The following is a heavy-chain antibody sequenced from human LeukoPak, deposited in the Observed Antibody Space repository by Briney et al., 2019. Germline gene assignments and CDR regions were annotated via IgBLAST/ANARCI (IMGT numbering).Heavy chain of an antibody. CDR2: IYYSGST. D-gene: IGHD2-15*01. V-gene: IGHV4-59*08. CDR3: ARHLLSTHYFDS. J-gene: IGHJ4*02. CDR1: GGSISSDY. Sequence: SETLSLTCTVSGGSISSDYCNWIRQPPGMGLEWIGFIYYSGSTSYNPSLKSRVTISVDTSKNQFSLKLNSVTATDTAVYYCARHLLSTHYFDSWGQGTLVTVSS.